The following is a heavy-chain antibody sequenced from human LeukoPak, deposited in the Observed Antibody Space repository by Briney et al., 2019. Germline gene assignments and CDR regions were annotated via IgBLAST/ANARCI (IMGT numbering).Heavy chain of an antibody. CDR1: GFTFSSYA. CDR2: ISGSGGST. D-gene: IGHD2-15*01. CDR3: AKAMVVAYYFDH. V-gene: IGHV3-23*01. J-gene: IGHJ4*02. Sequence: QPGGSLRLSCAASGFTFSSYAMSWVRQAPGKGLEWVSAISGSGGSTYYADSVKGRFTISRDNSKNTLYLQMSSLRAEDTAIYYCAKAMVVAYYFDHWGQGTLVSVSS.